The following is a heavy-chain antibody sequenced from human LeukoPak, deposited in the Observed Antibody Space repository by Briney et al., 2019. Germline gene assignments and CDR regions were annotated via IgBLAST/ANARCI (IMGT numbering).Heavy chain of an antibody. CDR1: GGTFSSYA. CDR3: ARDHGSKSFFDP. V-gene: IGHV1-69*05. CDR2: IIPIFGTA. D-gene: IGHD6-13*01. J-gene: IGHJ5*02. Sequence: GASVKVSCKASGGTFSSYAISWVRQAPGQGLEWMGGIIPIFGTANYAQKFQGRVTITTDESTSTAYMELSSLRSEDTAVYYCARDHGSKSFFDPWGQGTLVTVSS.